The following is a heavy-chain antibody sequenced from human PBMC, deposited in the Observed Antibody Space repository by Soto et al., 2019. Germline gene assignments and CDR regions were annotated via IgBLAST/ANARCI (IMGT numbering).Heavy chain of an antibody. J-gene: IGHJ6*02. V-gene: IGHV4-61*01. CDR1: GGSVSSGSYY. CDR2: IYYSGST. D-gene: IGHD3-3*01. CDR3: ARVVRITIFGVAAGDYGMDV. Sequence: PSETLSLTCTVSGGSVSSGSYYWSWIRQPPGKGLEWIGYIYYSGSTNYNPSLKSRVTISVDTSKNQFSLKMSSVTAADTAVYYCARVVRITIFGVAAGDYGMDVWGQGTTVTVSS.